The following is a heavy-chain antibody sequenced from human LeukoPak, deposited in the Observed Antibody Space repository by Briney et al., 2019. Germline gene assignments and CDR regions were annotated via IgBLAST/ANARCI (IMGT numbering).Heavy chain of an antibody. V-gene: IGHV3-30*02. CDR2: IRYDGSNK. Sequence: PGGSLRLSCAASGFTFSSYGMHWVRQAPGKGLEWVAFIRYDGSNKYCADSVKGRFTISRDNSKNTLYLQMNSLRAEDTAVYYCARVDCSSTSCYEFDYWGQGTLVTVSS. J-gene: IGHJ4*02. CDR3: ARVDCSSTSCYEFDY. D-gene: IGHD2-2*01. CDR1: GFTFSSYG.